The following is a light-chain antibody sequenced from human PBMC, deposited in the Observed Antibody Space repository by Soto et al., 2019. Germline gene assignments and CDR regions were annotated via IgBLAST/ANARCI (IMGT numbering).Light chain of an antibody. CDR1: SSDIGSNP. V-gene: IGLV1-44*01. Sequence: QSVLTQPPSASGTPGQRVAISCSGGSSDIGSNPVNWYLHLPGPAPKLLIYRDNQRPSGVPDRVSGSKSGTSASLTISGLQSEDEADYFCSAWDDNIYGPVFGGGTKLTVL. CDR3: SAWDDNIYGPV. CDR2: RDN. J-gene: IGLJ2*01.